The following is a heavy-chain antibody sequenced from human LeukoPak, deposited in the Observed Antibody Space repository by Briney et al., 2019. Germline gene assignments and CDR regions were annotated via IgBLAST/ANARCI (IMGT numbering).Heavy chain of an antibody. CDR3: ARHRPAMVIYYYYYMDV. CDR1: GGSFSGYY. Sequence: SETLSLTCAVYGGSFSGYYWSWIRQPPGRGLEWIGEINHSGSTNYNPSLKSRVTISVDTSKNQFSLELSSVTAADTAVYYCARHRPAMVIYYYYYMDVWGKGTTVTISS. D-gene: IGHD5-18*01. CDR2: INHSGST. V-gene: IGHV4-34*01. J-gene: IGHJ6*03.